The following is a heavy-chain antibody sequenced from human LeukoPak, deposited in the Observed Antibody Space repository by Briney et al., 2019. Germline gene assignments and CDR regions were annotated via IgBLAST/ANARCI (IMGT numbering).Heavy chain of an antibody. D-gene: IGHD6-19*01. J-gene: IGHJ4*02. CDR1: GFTFSSYG. Sequence: PGGSLRLSCAASGFTFSSYGMHWVRQAPGKGLEWVAVISYDGSNKYYADSVKGRFTISRDNSKNALYLQMNSLRAEDTAVYYCAKARQWLVPLFFGVVDYWGQGTLVTVSS. V-gene: IGHV3-30*18. CDR3: AKARQWLVPLFFGVVDY. CDR2: ISYDGSNK.